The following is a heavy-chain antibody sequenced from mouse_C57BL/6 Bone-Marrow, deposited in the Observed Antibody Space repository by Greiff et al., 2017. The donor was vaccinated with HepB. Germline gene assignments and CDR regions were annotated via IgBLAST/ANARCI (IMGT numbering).Heavy chain of an antibody. Sequence: QVHVKQSGAELVKPGASVKLSCKASGYTFPEYTIHWVKQRSGQGLEWIGWFYPGSGSIKYNEKFKDKATLTADKSSSTVYMELSRLTSEDSAVYFCARHEAKTTVVATNNWYFDVWGTGTTVTVSS. CDR1: GYTFPEYT. D-gene: IGHD1-1*01. J-gene: IGHJ1*03. CDR3: ARHEAKTTVVATNNWYFDV. CDR2: FYPGSGSI. V-gene: IGHV1-62-2*01.